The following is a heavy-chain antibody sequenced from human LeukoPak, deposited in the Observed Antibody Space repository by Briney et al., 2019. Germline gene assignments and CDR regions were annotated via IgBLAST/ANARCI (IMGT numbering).Heavy chain of an antibody. CDR1: GGSFSGYY. J-gene: IGHJ4*02. V-gene: IGHV4-34*01. Sequence: SETLSLTCAVYGGSFSGYYWSWIRQPPGKGLEWIGEINHSGSTNYHPSLKSRVTISVDMSKSQFSLKLSSVTAAGTAVYYWARNTGRQGSPDYWGQGTLVTVSS. CDR2: INHSGST. D-gene: IGHD1-14*01. CDR3: ARNTGRQGSPDY.